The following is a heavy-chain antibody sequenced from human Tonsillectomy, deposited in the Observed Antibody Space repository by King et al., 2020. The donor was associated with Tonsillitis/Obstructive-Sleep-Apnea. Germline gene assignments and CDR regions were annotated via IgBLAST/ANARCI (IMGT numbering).Heavy chain of an antibody. J-gene: IGHJ6*02. CDR2: INHSGST. Sequence: VQLQQWGAGLLKPSETLSLTCAVYGGSFSGYYWSWIRQPPGKGLEWIGEINHSGSTNYNPYLKSRVTITVDTSKNQFSLKLSSVTAADTAVFYCARGQGWIGCSSTSFYSNRGKKYYYYFGMDVWGQGTTVTVSS. D-gene: IGHD2-2*01. CDR1: GGSFSGYY. V-gene: IGHV4-34*01. CDR3: ARGQGWIGCSSTSFYSNRGKKYYYYFGMDV.